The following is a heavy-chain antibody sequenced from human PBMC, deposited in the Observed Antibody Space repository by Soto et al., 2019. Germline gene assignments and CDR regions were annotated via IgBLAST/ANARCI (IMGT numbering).Heavy chain of an antibody. CDR2: INHSGST. J-gene: IGHJ4*02. CDR3: ARVKKRTAMVFDY. V-gene: IGHV4-34*01. D-gene: IGHD5-18*01. Sequence: PSETLSLTCAVYGGSFSGYYWSWIRQPPGKGLEWIGEINHSGSTNYNPSLKSRVTISVDTSKNQFSLKLSSVTAADTAVYYCARVKKRTAMVFDYWGQGTLVTVSS. CDR1: GGSFSGYY.